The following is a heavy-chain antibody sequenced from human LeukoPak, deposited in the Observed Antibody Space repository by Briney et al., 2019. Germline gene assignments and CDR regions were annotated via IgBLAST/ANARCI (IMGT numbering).Heavy chain of an antibody. CDR3: ARSFVVVGTASTHFDY. CDR2: IHPNSGGT. CDR1: GYTFTDYY. D-gene: IGHD2-15*01. J-gene: IGHJ4*02. V-gene: IGHV1-2*02. Sequence: ASVKVSCKASGYTFTDYYMHWVRQAPGQGLEWMGWIHPNSGGTNYAQHFQGRVAMTRDTSISTAYVELINLRSDDTAVYYCARSFVVVGTASTHFDYWGQGTLVTVSS.